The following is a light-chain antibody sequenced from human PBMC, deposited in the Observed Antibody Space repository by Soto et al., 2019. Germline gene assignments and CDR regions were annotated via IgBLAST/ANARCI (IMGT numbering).Light chain of an antibody. CDR1: QSISSTF. CDR2: GAS. V-gene: IGKV3-20*01. J-gene: IGKJ1*01. CDR3: QQYGSSPWT. Sequence: IVLTQSQGTLSLSPGERATLSCMASQSISSTFLAWYQQKPGQAPRLLIYGASSRATGIPDRFSGSRSGTDFTLTISRLEPEDFAVYYCQQYGSSPWTFGQGTKVDIK.